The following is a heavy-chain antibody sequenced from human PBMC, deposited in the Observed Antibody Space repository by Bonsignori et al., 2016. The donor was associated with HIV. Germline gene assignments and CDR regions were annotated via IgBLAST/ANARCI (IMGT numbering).Heavy chain of an antibody. J-gene: IGHJ4*02. V-gene: IGHV3-23*03. D-gene: IGHD6-13*01. CDR3: AKDGAAAGLDY. Sequence: GESLKISCAASGFTFSSYAMSWVRQAPGKGLEWVSVIYSGGSSTYYADSVKGQFTISRDNSKNTLYLQMNSLRAEDTAVYYCAKDGAAAGLDYWGQGTLVTVSS. CDR2: IYSGGSST. CDR1: GFTFSSYA.